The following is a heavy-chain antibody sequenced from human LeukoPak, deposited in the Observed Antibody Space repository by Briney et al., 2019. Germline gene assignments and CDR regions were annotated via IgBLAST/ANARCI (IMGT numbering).Heavy chain of an antibody. J-gene: IGHJ4*02. CDR1: GFTVSSNY. D-gene: IGHD5-18*01. CDR3: ARGRYSYEYFDY. V-gene: IGHV3-30*03. CDR2: ISYDGDII. Sequence: GGSLRLSCAASGFTVSSNYMSWVRQAPGKGLEWVAVISYDGDIIHYADSVKGRFSISRDNSKNTLFLQMNSLRPEDTAVYHCARGRYSYEYFDYWGQGTLATVSS.